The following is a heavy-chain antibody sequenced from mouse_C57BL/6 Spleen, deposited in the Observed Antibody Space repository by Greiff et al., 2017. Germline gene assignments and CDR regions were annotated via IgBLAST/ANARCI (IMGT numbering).Heavy chain of an antibody. Sequence: EVKLMESGGGLVKPGGSLKLSCAASGFTFSSYAMSWVRQTPEKRLEWVATISDGGSYTYYPDNVKGRFTISRDNAKNNLYLQMSHLKSEDTAMYYCARHYYGSSFFFAYWGQGTLVTVSA. D-gene: IGHD1-1*01. CDR1: GFTFSSYA. CDR3: ARHYYGSSFFFAY. J-gene: IGHJ3*01. CDR2: ISDGGSYT. V-gene: IGHV5-4*03.